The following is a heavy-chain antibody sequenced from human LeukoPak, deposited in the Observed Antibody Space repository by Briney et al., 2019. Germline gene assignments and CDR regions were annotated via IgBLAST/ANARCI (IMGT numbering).Heavy chain of an antibody. V-gene: IGHV4-30-4*08. D-gene: IGHD4-23*01. CDR1: GGSISSGDYY. CDR2: IYYSGST. CDR3: ARHDVVTRSFDY. Sequence: SQTLSLTCTVSGGSISSGDYYWSWIRQPPGKGLEWIGYIYYSGSTYYNPSLKSRVTISVDTSKNQFSLKLSSVTAADTAVYYCARHDVVTRSFDYWGQGTLVTVSS. J-gene: IGHJ4*02.